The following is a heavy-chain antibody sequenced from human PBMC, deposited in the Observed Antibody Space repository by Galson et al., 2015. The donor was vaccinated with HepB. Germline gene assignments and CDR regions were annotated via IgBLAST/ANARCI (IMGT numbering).Heavy chain of an antibody. D-gene: IGHD1-26*01. Sequence: SLRLSCAASGFTFSSYGMHWVRQAPGKGLEWVAVISYDGSNKYYADSVKGRFTISRDNSKNTLYLQMNSLRAEDTAVYYCAKAELSEWELVLVGYFDYWGQGTLVTVSS. CDR2: ISYDGSNK. J-gene: IGHJ4*02. CDR3: AKAELSEWELVLVGYFDY. V-gene: IGHV3-30*18. CDR1: GFTFSSYG.